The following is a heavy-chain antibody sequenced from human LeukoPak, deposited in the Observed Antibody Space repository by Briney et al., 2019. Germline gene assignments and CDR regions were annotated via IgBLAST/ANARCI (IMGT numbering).Heavy chain of an antibody. CDR3: ARGPYYDSSGYYSGY. V-gene: IGHV3-21*01. CDR2: ISSSSSYI. CDR1: GFTFSSYS. D-gene: IGHD3-22*01. Sequence: PGGSLRLSCTASGFTFSSYSMNWVRQAPGKGLEWVSSISSSSSYIYYADSVKGRFTISRDNAKNSLYLQMNSLRAEDTAVYYCARGPYYDSSGYYSGYWGQGTLVTVSS. J-gene: IGHJ4*02.